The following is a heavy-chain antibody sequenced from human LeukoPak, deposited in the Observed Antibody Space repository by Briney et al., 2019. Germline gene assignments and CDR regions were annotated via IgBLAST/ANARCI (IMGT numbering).Heavy chain of an antibody. CDR2: ISWNSGSI. D-gene: IGHD3-3*01. CDR1: GFTFDDYA. CDR3: ARKYDFWSGRGFDY. J-gene: IGHJ4*02. Sequence: PGRSLRLSCAASGFTFDDYAMHWVRQAPGKGLEWVSGISWNSGSIGYADSVKGRFTISRDNGKNSLYLQMNSLRAEDTAVYYCARKYDFWSGRGFDYWGQGTLVTVSS. V-gene: IGHV3-9*01.